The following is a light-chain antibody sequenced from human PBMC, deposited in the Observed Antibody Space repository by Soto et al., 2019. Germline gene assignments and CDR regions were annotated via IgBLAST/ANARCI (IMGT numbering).Light chain of an antibody. CDR3: QQYNNWPRT. CDR1: QSVSSN. J-gene: IGKJ1*01. Sequence: EIVMRQSPATLSVSPGERATLSCRASQSVSSNLAWYQQKPGQAPRLLIYGASTRATGIPARFSGSGSGTEFTLTISSLQSEDFAVYYCQQYNNWPRTFGQGTKVDTK. V-gene: IGKV3-15*01. CDR2: GAS.